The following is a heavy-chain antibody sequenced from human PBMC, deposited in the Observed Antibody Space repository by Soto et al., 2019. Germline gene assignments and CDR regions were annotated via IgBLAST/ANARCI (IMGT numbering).Heavy chain of an antibody. V-gene: IGHV1-69*13. CDR1: VGTFSSYA. CDR2: IIPIFGTA. J-gene: IGHJ4*02. CDR3: ALVYSSGYSGYYFDY. D-gene: IGHD3-22*01. Sequence: GASVKVSCKASVGTFSSYAISWVRQAPGQGLEWMGGIIPIFGTANYAQKFQGRVTITADESTSTAYMELSSLRSEDTAVYYCALVYSSGYSGYYFDYWGQGTLVTVSS.